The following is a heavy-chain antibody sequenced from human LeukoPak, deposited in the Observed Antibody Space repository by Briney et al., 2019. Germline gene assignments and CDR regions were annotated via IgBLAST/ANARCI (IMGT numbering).Heavy chain of an antibody. CDR1: GFTSSSYA. D-gene: IGHD6-19*01. J-gene: IGHJ4*02. Sequence: GGSLRLSCVASGFTSSSYAMSWVRQAPGKGLEWVSAISGSGGSTYYADSVKGRFTISRDNSKNTLYLQMNSLRAEDTAVYYCAKAQYSSGWTGYWGQGTLVTVSS. V-gene: IGHV3-23*01. CDR2: ISGSGGST. CDR3: AKAQYSSGWTGY.